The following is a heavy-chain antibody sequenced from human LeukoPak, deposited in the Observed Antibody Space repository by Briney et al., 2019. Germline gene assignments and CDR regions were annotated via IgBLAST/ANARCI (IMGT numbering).Heavy chain of an antibody. CDR1: GGTFSSFA. CDR3: ARGSPVVGSGYYVAGGMLHFDY. J-gene: IGHJ4*02. CDR2: IIPPFGTA. D-gene: IGHD3-22*01. Sequence: EASVKVSCKASGGTFSSFAISWVRQAPGQGLEWMGGIIPPFGTANYAQNFRGRVTITTDESTSTAYMELSSLRSEDTAVYYCARGSPVVGSGYYVAGGMLHFDYWGQGTLVTVSS. V-gene: IGHV1-69*05.